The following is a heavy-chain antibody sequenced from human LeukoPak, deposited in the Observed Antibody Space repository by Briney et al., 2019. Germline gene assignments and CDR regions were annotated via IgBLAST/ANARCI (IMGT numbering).Heavy chain of an antibody. CDR3: AISAFRRLGELSLPYYFDY. V-gene: IGHV1-8*02. J-gene: IGHJ4*02. CDR2: MNPNSGNT. CDR1: GFTFTSYY. D-gene: IGHD3-16*02. Sequence: ASVKVSCKAAGFTFTSYYMRWVRQAPGQGLEWMGWMNPNSGNTGYAQKFQGRVTMTRNTSISTAYMELSSLRSEDTAVYYCAISAFRRLGELSLPYYFDYWGQGTLVTVSS.